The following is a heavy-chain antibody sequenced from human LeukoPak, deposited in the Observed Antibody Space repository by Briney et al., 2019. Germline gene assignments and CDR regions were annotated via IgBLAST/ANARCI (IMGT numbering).Heavy chain of an antibody. Sequence: SETLSLTCTVSGGSISSSSYYWGWIRQPPGKGLEWIGSIYYSGSTYYDPSLKSRVTISVDTSKNQFSLKLSSVTAADTAVYYCASWGGGYGYYWGQGTLVTVSS. V-gene: IGHV4-39*07. CDR2: IYYSGST. CDR3: ASWGGGYGYY. D-gene: IGHD3-16*01. J-gene: IGHJ4*02. CDR1: GGSISSSSYY.